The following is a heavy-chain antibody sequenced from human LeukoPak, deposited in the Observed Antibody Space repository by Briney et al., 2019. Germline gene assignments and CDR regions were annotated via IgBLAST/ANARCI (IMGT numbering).Heavy chain of an antibody. Sequence: ASVKVSCKASGYTFTGYYMHWVRQAPGQGLEWMGIINPSGGSRSYAQKFQGRVTMTRDTSTSTVYMELRSLRSEDTAVYYCAREGAVGGTRYYFDYWGQGTLVTVSS. CDR1: GYTFTGYY. D-gene: IGHD1-26*01. CDR2: INPSGGSR. V-gene: IGHV1-46*01. J-gene: IGHJ4*02. CDR3: AREGAVGGTRYYFDY.